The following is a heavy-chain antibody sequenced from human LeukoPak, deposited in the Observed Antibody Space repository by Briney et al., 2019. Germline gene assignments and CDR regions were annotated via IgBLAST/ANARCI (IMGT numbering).Heavy chain of an antibody. Sequence: GASVKVSCKASGYTFTSYYIHWVRQAPGQGLEWMGIINPSGDNTNYAQKFQGRVTMTRDTSTSTVYMELSSLRSEDTAVYYCARDQRSFDYWGQGTLVTVSS. CDR1: GYTFTSYY. V-gene: IGHV1-46*01. J-gene: IGHJ4*02. CDR3: ARDQRSFDY. CDR2: INPSGDNT.